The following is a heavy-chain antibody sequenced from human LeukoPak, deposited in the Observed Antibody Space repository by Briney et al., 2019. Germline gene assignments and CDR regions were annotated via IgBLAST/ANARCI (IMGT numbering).Heavy chain of an antibody. Sequence: GGSLRLSCAASGFTFSNYWMYWVRQAPGKGLVWVSRINSDGKTTNYADSVKGRFTISRDNAKNTLYLQMNSLRAEDTAVYYCTRDITLTRGGRSDYWGQGTLVTVSA. CDR2: INSDGKTT. J-gene: IGHJ4*02. CDR1: GFTFSNYW. CDR3: TRDITLTRGGRSDY. V-gene: IGHV3-74*01. D-gene: IGHD3-10*01.